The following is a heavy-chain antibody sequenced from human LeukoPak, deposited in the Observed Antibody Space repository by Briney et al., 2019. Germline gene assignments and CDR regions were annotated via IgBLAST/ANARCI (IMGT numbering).Heavy chain of an antibody. CDR3: ARAPGVRYYYYMDV. Sequence: PGGSLRLSCAASGFTFDDYGMSWVRQAPGKGLEWVSGINWNGGNTGYADSVKGRSTISRDNVKNSLYLQMNSLRAEDTALYYCARAPGVRYYYYMDVWGKGTTVTVSS. J-gene: IGHJ6*03. V-gene: IGHV3-20*04. D-gene: IGHD2-8*01. CDR1: GFTFDDYG. CDR2: INWNGGNT.